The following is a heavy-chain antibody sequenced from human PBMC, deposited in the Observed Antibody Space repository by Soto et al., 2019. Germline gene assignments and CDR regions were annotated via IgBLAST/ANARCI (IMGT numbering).Heavy chain of an antibody. CDR3: ARYDYNGYYFDY. Sequence: GASVKVSCKASGYTFSAYYMDWVRQAPGQGYEWMGIINPSGGSTTYAQKFQGRVTMTRDTSTTTVYMELSSLKSEDTAVYYCARYDYNGYYFDYWGQGALVTVSS. V-gene: IGHV1-46*01. CDR1: GYTFSAYY. CDR2: INPSGGST. J-gene: IGHJ4*02. D-gene: IGHD4-4*01.